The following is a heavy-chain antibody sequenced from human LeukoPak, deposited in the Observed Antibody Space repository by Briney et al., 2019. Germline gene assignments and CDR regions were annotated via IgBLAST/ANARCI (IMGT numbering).Heavy chain of an antibody. Sequence: PGGSLRLSCAASGFTVSSNYMIWVRQAPGKGLEWVSIIYSGGSTYYAASVKARSTISRDNTKNALDLQMSSLRAEQTAVYYRARLTNRAIDYWGQGTLVTVPS. CDR1: GFTVSSNY. D-gene: IGHD7-27*01. V-gene: IGHV3-66*04. CDR2: IYSGGST. CDR3: ARLTNRAIDY. J-gene: IGHJ4*02.